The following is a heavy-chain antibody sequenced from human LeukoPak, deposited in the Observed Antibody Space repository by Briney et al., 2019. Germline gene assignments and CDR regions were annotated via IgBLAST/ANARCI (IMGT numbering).Heavy chain of an antibody. J-gene: IGHJ4*02. CDR3: ARIRSTPVGLDY. D-gene: IGHD1-26*01. CDR1: GFIFSDYA. CDR2: ISSNGLST. Sequence: GGSLRLSCAASGFIFSDYAMHWVRQAPGKGLEYVSAISSNGLSTNYASSVKGRFTISRDNSKNTLYLQVGSLRAEDTAVYYCARIRSTPVGLDYWGQGTLVTVSS. V-gene: IGHV3-64*01.